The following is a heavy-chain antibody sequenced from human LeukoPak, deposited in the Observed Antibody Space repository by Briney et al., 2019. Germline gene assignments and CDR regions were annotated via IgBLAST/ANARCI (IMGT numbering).Heavy chain of an antibody. Sequence: GGSLRLSCAASGFTFSSYAMSWVRQAPGKGLEWVSTISGSGGAGTYYADSVKGRFTISRDNSKNTLHLPMNSLRAEDTAVYYCVKDRGGSPFYGMDVWGQGTTVTVSS. J-gene: IGHJ6*02. CDR2: ISGSGGAGT. D-gene: IGHD1-26*01. CDR3: VKDRGGSPFYGMDV. CDR1: GFTFSSYA. V-gene: IGHV3-23*01.